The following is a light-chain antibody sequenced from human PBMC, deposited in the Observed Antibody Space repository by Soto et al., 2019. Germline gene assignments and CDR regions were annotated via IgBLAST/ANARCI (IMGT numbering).Light chain of an antibody. CDR3: QQYNGYGR. J-gene: IGKJ1*01. Sequence: DIQVTQAPSTLSASVGDRVTITCGASQSVGTWLAWDQPNPGKATNLLICDASTLESGVPSRFSASGSGTEFTLTISGLQPDDFAPYHCQQYNGYGRVGQGTKV. CDR1: QSVGTW. V-gene: IGKV1-5*01. CDR2: DAS.